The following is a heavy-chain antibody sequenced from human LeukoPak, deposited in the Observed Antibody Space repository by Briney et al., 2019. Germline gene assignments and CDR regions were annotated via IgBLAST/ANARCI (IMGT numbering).Heavy chain of an antibody. J-gene: IGHJ4*02. V-gene: IGHV4-38-2*02. Sequence: SETLSLTCNVSVYSISSGYYCAWIRQPPGKGREWIAGIYHSGISYYNPSFQSRVTISLDMSKNQFSLDLRSLTAAEPTPSYFTRSYFTVAIDYWGQGTRV. CDR2: IYHSGIS. CDR1: VYSISSGYY. D-gene: IGHD2/OR15-2a*01. CDR3: TRSYFTVAIDY.